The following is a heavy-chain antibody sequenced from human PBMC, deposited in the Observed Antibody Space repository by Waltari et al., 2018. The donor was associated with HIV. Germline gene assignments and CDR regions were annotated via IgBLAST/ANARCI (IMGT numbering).Heavy chain of an antibody. CDR3: AKYLDCSGTSCYTPYFDY. J-gene: IGHJ4*02. CDR2: ITGSGGGT. Sequence: EVQLLESGGGLVQPGGSLRLSCAASGFIFSSYAMSWVRQAPGKGLEWVSAITGSGGGTYYADSVKARFTFSRDNSQNTLYLQMNSLRAEDTAVYYCAKYLDCSGTSCYTPYFDYWGQGTLVTVSP. D-gene: IGHD2-2*02. V-gene: IGHV3-23*01. CDR1: GFIFSSYA.